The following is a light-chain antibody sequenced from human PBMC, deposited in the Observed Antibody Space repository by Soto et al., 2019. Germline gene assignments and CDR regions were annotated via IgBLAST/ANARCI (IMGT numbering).Light chain of an antibody. V-gene: IGKV3-20*01. CDR1: QSVSSNY. J-gene: IGKJ1*01. CDR3: QQYGSSPRT. CDR2: GAS. Sequence: EIVLTQFPGTLSLSPGERATLSCRASQSVSSNYLAWYQQRPGQPPNLLIFGASNRAPGIPDRFSGSGSGTDFTLTISRLEPEDFVLYYCQQYGSSPRTFGQGTKVDIK.